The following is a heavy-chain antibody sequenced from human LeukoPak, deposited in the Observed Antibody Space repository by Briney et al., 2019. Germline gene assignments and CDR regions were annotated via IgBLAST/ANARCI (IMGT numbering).Heavy chain of an antibody. Sequence: GGSLRLSCAASGFTFDDYGMSWVRQAPGKGLEWVSGINWNGGSTGYADSVKGRFTISGDNAKNSLYLQMNSLRAEDTALYYCARVWGGYCSSTSCYGAFDIWGQGTMVTVSS. D-gene: IGHD2-2*01. J-gene: IGHJ3*02. V-gene: IGHV3-20*04. CDR2: INWNGGST. CDR3: ARVWGGYCSSTSCYGAFDI. CDR1: GFTFDDYG.